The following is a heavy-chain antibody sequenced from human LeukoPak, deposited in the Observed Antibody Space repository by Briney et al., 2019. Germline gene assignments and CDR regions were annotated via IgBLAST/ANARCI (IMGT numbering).Heavy chain of an antibody. CDR3: ARARARIAVPGTGSSFDY. CDR1: GFTFSSYW. V-gene: IGHV3-7*01. CDR2: IKQDGGEK. J-gene: IGHJ4*02. Sequence: GGSLRLSCAASGFTFSSYWMSWVRQARGKGLEWVANIKQDGGEKYYVDSVKGRFTISRDNAKNSLYLQMNSLRAEDTAVYYCARARARIAVPGTGSSFDYWGQGTLVTVSS. D-gene: IGHD6-13*01.